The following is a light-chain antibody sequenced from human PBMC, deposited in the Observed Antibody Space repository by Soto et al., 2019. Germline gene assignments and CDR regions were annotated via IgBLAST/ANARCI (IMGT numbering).Light chain of an antibody. V-gene: IGKV1-33*01. J-gene: IGKJ3*01. Sequence: DIQMTQSPSSLSASVGDRVTITCRASQDISNYLNWYQQKPGKAPKLLIYDASNLETGVPPRFNGSGSGTDFTFTISSLQPEDIATYYCQQYDNLPPFTFGPGTKVDIK. CDR3: QQYDNLPPFT. CDR1: QDISNY. CDR2: DAS.